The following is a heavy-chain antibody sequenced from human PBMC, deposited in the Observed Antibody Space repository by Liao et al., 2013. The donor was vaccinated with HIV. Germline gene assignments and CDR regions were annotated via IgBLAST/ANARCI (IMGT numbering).Heavy chain of an antibody. D-gene: IGHD3-9*01. CDR3: LRDYDILTGNWFDP. V-gene: IGHV4-61*02. Sequence: QVQLQESGPGLVKPSQTLSLTCTVSGGSISSGSYYWSWIRQPAGKGLEWIGHIYSSGSTNYNPSLKSRVTMSVDTSKNQFSLKLSSVTAADTAVYYCLRDYDILTGNWFDPGAREPWSPSPQ. CDR1: GGSISSGSYY. J-gene: IGHJ5*02. CDR2: IYSSGST.